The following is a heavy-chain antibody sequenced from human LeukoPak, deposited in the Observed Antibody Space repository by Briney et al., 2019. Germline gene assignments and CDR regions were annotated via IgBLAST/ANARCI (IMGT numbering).Heavy chain of an antibody. V-gene: IGHV3-20*04. CDR2: INWNGGST. CDR3: AREIAAAGTPASLFDY. Sequence: GGSLRLSCAASGFTFDDYGMSWVRQAPGKGLEWVSGINWNGGSTGYADSVKGRFTISRDNAKNSLYLQMNSLRAEDTAVYYCAREIAAAGTPASLFDYWGQGTLVTVSS. D-gene: IGHD6-13*01. J-gene: IGHJ4*02. CDR1: GFTFDDYG.